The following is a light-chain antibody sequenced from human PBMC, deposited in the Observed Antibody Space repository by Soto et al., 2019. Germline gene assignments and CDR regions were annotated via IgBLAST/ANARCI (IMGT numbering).Light chain of an antibody. J-gene: IGKJ1*01. Sequence: EVVMTQSPATLSVSLGDRATLSCRASQSVSSNLAWYQQKPGQAPRLLIYGASTRATGIPARFSGSGSGTEFTLTISSLQSEDFAVYYCQQYGSSLWTFGQGTKVEIK. CDR3: QQYGSSLWT. CDR2: GAS. V-gene: IGKV3-15*01. CDR1: QSVSSN.